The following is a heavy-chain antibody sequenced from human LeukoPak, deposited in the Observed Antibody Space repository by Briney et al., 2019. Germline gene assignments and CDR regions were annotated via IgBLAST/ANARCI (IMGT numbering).Heavy chain of an antibody. J-gene: IGHJ4*02. Sequence: GGSLRLSCAASGFTFSSYAMSWVRQAPGKGLEWVSGFIGSGGSTYYAASVKGRVTISRDNSKNTMYLQMNSLRAEDTAVYYCAKEKEGGMATMLFDYWGQGTLVTVSS. CDR1: GFTFSSYA. V-gene: IGHV3-23*01. CDR3: AKEKEGGMATMLFDY. CDR2: FIGSGGST. D-gene: IGHD5-24*01.